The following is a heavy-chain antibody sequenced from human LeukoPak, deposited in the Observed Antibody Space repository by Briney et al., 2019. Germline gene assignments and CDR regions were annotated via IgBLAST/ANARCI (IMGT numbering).Heavy chain of an antibody. CDR3: ARGGVVAATRTIDY. D-gene: IGHD2-15*01. CDR2: INHSGST. J-gene: IGHJ4*02. V-gene: IGHV4-34*01. CDR1: GGSFSGYY. Sequence: KPSKTLSLTCAVYGGSFSGYYWSWIRQPPGKGLEWIGEINHSGSTNYNPSLKSRVTISVDTSKNQFSLKLSSVTAADTAVYYCARGGVVAATRTIDYWGQGTLVTVSS.